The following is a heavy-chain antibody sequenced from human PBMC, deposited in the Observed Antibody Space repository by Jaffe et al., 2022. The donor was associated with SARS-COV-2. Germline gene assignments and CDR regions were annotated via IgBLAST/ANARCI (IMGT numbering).Heavy chain of an antibody. CDR1: GFTFSSFS. CDR3: ARGSGAGHWLIDY. CDR2: INSIGDKI. Sequence: EVQMVESGGGLVQSGESLRLSCAASGFTFSSFSMNWVRQAPGKGLEWVSFINSIGDKIDYADSVKGRFTISRDNGKNSLYLQMNNLRAEDTAVYYCARGSGAGHWLIDYWGQGTLVTVSS. J-gene: IGHJ4*02. D-gene: IGHD3-9*01. V-gene: IGHV3-48*01.